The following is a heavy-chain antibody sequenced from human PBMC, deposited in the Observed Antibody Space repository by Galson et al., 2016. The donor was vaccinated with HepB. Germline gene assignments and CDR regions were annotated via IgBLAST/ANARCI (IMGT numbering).Heavy chain of an antibody. CDR1: GFTFRNHQ. V-gene: IGHV3-74*01. CDR2: IEPDGNSP. CDR3: ARDLSGPDY. J-gene: IGHJ4*02. Sequence: SLRLSCAVSGFTFRNHQMHWLRQVPGKGLVWVSRIEPDGNSPIYADSVEGRFTISRDNAENMLYLQMNSLRAEDTAIYYCARDLSGPDYWGQGTLVTVSS.